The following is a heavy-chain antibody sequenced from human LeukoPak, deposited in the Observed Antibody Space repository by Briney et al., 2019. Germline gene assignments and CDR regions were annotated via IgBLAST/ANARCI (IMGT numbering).Heavy chain of an antibody. CDR1: GGSISSSSYY. CDR2: IYYSGST. J-gene: IGHJ4*02. CDR3: ARGGTYSSGWSPPVFDY. D-gene: IGHD6-19*01. V-gene: IGHV4-39*01. Sequence: SETLSLTCTVSGGSISSSSYYWGWIRQPPGKGLEWIGSIYYSGSTYYNPSLKSRVTISVDTSKNQFSLKLSSVTAADTAVYYCARGGTYSSGWSPPVFDYWGQGTLVTVSS.